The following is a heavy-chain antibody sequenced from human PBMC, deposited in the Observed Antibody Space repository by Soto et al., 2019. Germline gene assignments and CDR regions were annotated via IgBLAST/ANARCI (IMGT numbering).Heavy chain of an antibody. CDR2: ISYDGSNK. CDR1: GFTFSSYG. D-gene: IGHD3-22*01. Sequence: PGGSLRLSCAASGFTFSSYGMHWVRQAPGKGLEWVAVISYDGSNKYYADSVKGRFTISRDNSKNTLYLQMNSLRAEDTAVYYCAKLAGGYYYDSSGYPPDYWGQGTLVTVSS. V-gene: IGHV3-30*18. CDR3: AKLAGGYYYDSSGYPPDY. J-gene: IGHJ4*02.